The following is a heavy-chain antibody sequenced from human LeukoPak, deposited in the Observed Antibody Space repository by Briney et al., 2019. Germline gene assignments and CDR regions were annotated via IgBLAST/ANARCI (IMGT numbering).Heavy chain of an antibody. J-gene: IGHJ5*02. CDR3: ARTKRLCSSTSCYRYNWFDP. CDR2: IYYSGST. D-gene: IGHD2-2*01. V-gene: IGHV4-31*03. CDR1: GGSISNGDHY. Sequence: SETLSLTCTVSGGSISNGDHYWSWIRQHPGKGLEWIGHIYYSGSTYYNPSLKSRGIISVETSKNQFSLKLSSVTAADTAVYYCARTKRLCSSTSCYRYNWFDPWGQGTLVTVSS.